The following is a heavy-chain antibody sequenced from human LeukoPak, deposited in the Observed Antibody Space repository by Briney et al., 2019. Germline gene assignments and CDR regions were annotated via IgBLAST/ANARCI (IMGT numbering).Heavy chain of an antibody. V-gene: IGHV3-23*01. CDR3: AKDDELPFDY. Sequence: GGSLRLSCAATGLTVSSNFMSWVRQAPGKGLEWVSAISGSGGSTYYADSVKGRFTISRDNSKNTLYLQMNSLRAEDTAVYYCAKDDELPFDYWGQGTLVTVSS. D-gene: IGHD1-26*01. CDR2: ISGSGGST. J-gene: IGHJ4*02. CDR1: GLTVSSNF.